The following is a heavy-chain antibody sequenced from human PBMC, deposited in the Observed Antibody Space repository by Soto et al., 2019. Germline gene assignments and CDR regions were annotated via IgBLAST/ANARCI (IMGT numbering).Heavy chain of an antibody. CDR2: INSTGTIK. D-gene: IGHD2-2*01. J-gene: IGHJ4*02. CDR1: GFTFSTYS. CDR3: ARMSSSISPGC. V-gene: IGHV3-48*01. Sequence: GGSLRLSCAASGFTFSTYSMNWVRQAPGKGLEWVSYINSTGTIKYYAGSVKGRFTISRDNAKNSLYLQMNSLRAEDTAVYHCARMSSSISPGCWGQGTLVTVSS.